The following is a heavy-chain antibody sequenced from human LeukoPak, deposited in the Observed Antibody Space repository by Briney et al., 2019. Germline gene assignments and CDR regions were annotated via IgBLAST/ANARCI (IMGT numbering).Heavy chain of an antibody. J-gene: IGHJ4*02. V-gene: IGHV3-7*01. Sequence: GGSLRLSCAASGFTFSSYRMSWVRQAPGKGLEWVANIKQDGSEKYYVDSVKGRFTISRDNAKNSLYLQMNSLRAEDTAVYYCTTDGDDSSGYYYFDYWGQGTLVTVSS. CDR1: GFTFSSYR. CDR3: TTDGDDSSGYYYFDY. D-gene: IGHD3-22*01. CDR2: IKQDGSEK.